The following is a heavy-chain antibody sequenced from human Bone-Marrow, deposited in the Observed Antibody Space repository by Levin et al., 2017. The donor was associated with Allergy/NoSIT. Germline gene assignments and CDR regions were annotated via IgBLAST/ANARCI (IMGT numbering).Heavy chain of an antibody. CDR2: INGGNGDT. J-gene: IGHJ4*02. Sequence: ASVKVSCTASGYTFTTYSIHWVRQAPGQRLEWMGWINGGNGDTKHSQKFQGRVTITRDTSAGTAYMELSSLRSEDTAVYYCARRAEGYCTSASCPTPFDHWGQGTLVTVSS. V-gene: IGHV1-3*01. D-gene: IGHD2-2*01. CDR3: ARRAEGYCTSASCPTPFDH. CDR1: GYTFTTYS.